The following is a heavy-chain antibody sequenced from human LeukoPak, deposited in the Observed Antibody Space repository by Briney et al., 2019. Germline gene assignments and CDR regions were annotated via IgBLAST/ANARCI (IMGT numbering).Heavy chain of an antibody. CDR3: AREPAPTEYCSGGSCYGEA. J-gene: IGHJ4*02. V-gene: IGHV3-11*01. Sequence: PGGSLRLSCAASGFTFSDYYMSWIRQAPGKGLEWVSYISSSGSTIYYADSVKGRFTISRDNAKNSLYLQMNSLRAEDTAVYYCAREPAPTEYCSGGSCYGEAWGQGTLVTVSS. CDR2: ISSSGSTI. D-gene: IGHD2-15*01. CDR1: GFTFSDYY.